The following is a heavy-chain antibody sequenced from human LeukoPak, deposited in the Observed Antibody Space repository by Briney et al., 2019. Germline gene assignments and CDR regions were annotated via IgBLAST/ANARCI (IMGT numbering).Heavy chain of an antibody. D-gene: IGHD1-20*01. J-gene: IGHJ4*02. CDR2: INPNSGGT. V-gene: IGHV1-2*02. CDR1: GYTFTGYY. CDR3: AREGAWCNWNYFDY. Sequence: ASVKVSCKASGYTFTGYYIHWVRQAPGQGLEWMGWINPNSGGTNYAQKFQGRVTMTRDTSISTAYMELSRLRSDDTCVYYCAREGAWCNWNYFDYWGQGTLVTVSS.